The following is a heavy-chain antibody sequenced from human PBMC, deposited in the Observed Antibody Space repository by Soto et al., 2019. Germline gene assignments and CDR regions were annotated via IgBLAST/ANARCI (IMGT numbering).Heavy chain of an antibody. D-gene: IGHD2-2*01. CDR3: ARERYCSSTSCYPDAFDI. Sequence: SETLSLTRTVSGGSISSYYWSWIRQPPGKVLEGSGYIYYSGSTNYNPSLKSRVTISVDTSKNQSSLKLSSVTAADTAVYYCARERYCSSTSCYPDAFDIWGQGTMVTVSS. CDR1: GGSISSYY. CDR2: IYYSGST. J-gene: IGHJ3*02. V-gene: IGHV4-59*01.